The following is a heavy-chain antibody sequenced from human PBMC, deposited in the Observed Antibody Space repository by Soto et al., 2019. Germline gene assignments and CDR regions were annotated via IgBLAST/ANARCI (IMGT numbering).Heavy chain of an antibody. CDR2: IWYDGSNK. Sequence: PGGSLRLSCAASGFTFSSYGMHWVRQAPGKGLEWVAVIWYDGSNKYYADSVKGRFTISRDNSKNTLYLQMNSLRAEDTAVYYCARAFIMILVLINSGYWGQGPLVTVSS. J-gene: IGHJ4*02. D-gene: IGHD3-22*01. V-gene: IGHV3-33*01. CDR3: ARAFIMILVLINSGY. CDR1: GFTFSSYG.